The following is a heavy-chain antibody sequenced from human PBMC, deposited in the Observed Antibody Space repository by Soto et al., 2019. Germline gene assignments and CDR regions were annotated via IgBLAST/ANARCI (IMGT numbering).Heavy chain of an antibody. CDR1: GFTFSSYG. CDR2: ISYDGSNK. V-gene: IGHV3-30*18. Sequence: PGGSLRLSCAASGFTFSSYGMHWVRQAPGKGLEWVAVISYDGSNKYYADSVKGRFTISRDNSKNTLYLQMNSLRAEDTAVYYCAKVGSLLWLGVRGRGSDPGGKEPRVTFP. D-gene: IGHD3-10*01. CDR3: AKVGSLLWLGVRGRGSDP. J-gene: IGHJ5*02.